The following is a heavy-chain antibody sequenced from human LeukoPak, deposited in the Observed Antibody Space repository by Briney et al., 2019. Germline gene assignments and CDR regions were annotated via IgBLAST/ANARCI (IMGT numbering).Heavy chain of an antibody. D-gene: IGHD1-26*01. J-gene: IGHJ5*02. CDR3: ARTLSGSYDP. CDR2: IYSGGST. Sequence: SGGSLRLFCAASGFTVSSNYMSWVRQAPGKGLEWVSVIYSGGSTYYADSVKGRFTISRDNSKNTLYLQMNSLRAEDTAVYYCARTLSGSYDPWGQGALVTVSS. CDR1: GFTVSSNY. V-gene: IGHV3-53*01.